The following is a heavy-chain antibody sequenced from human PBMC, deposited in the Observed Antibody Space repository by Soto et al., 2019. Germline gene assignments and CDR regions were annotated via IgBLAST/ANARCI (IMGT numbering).Heavy chain of an antibody. CDR2: IWYDGSNK. CDR1: GFTFSSYG. J-gene: IGHJ4*02. Sequence: QVQLVESGGGVVQPGRSLRLSCAASGFTFSSYGMHWVRQAPGKGLEWVAVIWYDGSNKYYADSVKGRFTISRDNSKNTLYLQMKSLRAEDTAVYYCARDVDSGSYLSFAYWGQGTLVTVSS. CDR3: ARDVDSGSYLSFAY. V-gene: IGHV3-33*01. D-gene: IGHD1-26*01.